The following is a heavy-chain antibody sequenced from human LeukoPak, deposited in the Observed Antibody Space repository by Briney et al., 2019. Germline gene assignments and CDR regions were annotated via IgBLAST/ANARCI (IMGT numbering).Heavy chain of an antibody. Sequence: PSETLSLTCAVYGGSFSGYYWSWIRQPPGKGLEWIGEINHSGSTNYNPSLKSRVTISVDTSKNQFSLKLSSVTAADTAVYYCAREGSSWDGGYYYGMDVWGQGTTVTVSS. J-gene: IGHJ6*02. D-gene: IGHD6-13*01. CDR1: GGSFSGYY. CDR3: AREGSSWDGGYYYGMDV. CDR2: INHSGST. V-gene: IGHV4-34*01.